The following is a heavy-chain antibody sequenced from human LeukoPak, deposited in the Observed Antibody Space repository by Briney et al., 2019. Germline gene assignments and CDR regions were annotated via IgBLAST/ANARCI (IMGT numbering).Heavy chain of an antibody. CDR1: GGSFSGYY. Sequence: SETLSLTCAVYGGSFSGYYWGWIRQPPGKGLEWVGSIYYSGSTYYNPSLKSRVTISVDTSKNQFSLKLSSVTAADTAVYYCARLPGDGSGSYSDYYGMDVWGQGTTVTVSS. D-gene: IGHD3-10*01. V-gene: IGHV4-39*01. CDR3: ARLPGDGSGSYSDYYGMDV. CDR2: IYYSGST. J-gene: IGHJ6*02.